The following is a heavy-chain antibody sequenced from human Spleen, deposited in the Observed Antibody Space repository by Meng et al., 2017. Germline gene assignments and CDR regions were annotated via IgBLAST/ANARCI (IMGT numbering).Heavy chain of an antibody. J-gene: IGHJ4*02. CDR3: ARDRGGTSYGRTFDF. CDR1: GGSFSDYY. Sequence: SETLSLTCVVSGGSFSDYYWSWIRQPPGKGLEWIGEINHSGSTNYNPSLESRATISVDTSQNNLSLKLSSVTAADSAVYYCARDRGGTSYGRTFDFWGQGTLVTVSS. CDR2: INHSGST. V-gene: IGHV4-34*01. D-gene: IGHD5-18*01.